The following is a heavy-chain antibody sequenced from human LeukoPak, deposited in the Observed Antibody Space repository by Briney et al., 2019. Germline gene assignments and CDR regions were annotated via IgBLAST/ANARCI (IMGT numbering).Heavy chain of an antibody. Sequence: GGSLRLSCAASGFTFDDYGMSWVRQAPGKGLEWVSGINWNGGSTGCADSVKGRFTISRDNAKNSLYLQLNSLRAEDTALYYCARKQSTWIQLWHAFDIWGQGTMVTVSS. V-gene: IGHV3-20*04. J-gene: IGHJ3*02. D-gene: IGHD5-18*01. CDR2: INWNGGST. CDR3: ARKQSTWIQLWHAFDI. CDR1: GFTFDDYG.